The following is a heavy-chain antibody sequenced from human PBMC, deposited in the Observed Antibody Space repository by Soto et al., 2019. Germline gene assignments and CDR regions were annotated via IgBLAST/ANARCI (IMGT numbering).Heavy chain of an antibody. CDR1: GGTFSSYA. J-gene: IGHJ6*02. Sequence: SSVKVSCKASGGTFSSYAISWVRQAPGQGLEWMGGIIPIFGTANYAQKFQGRVTITADESTSTAYMELSSLRSEDTAVYYCARGGVEMATKIESYYYYGMDVWGQGTTVTVSS. CDR3: ARGGVEMATKIESYYYYGMDV. CDR2: IIPIFGTA. V-gene: IGHV1-69*13. D-gene: IGHD5-12*01.